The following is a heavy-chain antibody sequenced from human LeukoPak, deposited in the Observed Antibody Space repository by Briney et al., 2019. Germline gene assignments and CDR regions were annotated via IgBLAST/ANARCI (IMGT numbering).Heavy chain of an antibody. Sequence: SETLSLTCTVSGGSISSHSWTWIRQPPGKGLEWIGYVHYSGSTNYNPSLKGRVTISVDTSKKQFSLKLSSVTAADTAVYYCARVLGGRSVLSFDYWGQGTLVTVSS. CDR3: ARVLGGRSVLSFDY. CDR2: VHYSGST. CDR1: GGSISSHS. V-gene: IGHV4-59*11. J-gene: IGHJ4*02. D-gene: IGHD3-16*01.